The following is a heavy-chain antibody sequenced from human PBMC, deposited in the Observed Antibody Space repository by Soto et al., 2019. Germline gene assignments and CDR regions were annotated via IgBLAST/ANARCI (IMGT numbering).Heavy chain of an antibody. CDR3: ARQPYYKSGCYVTARLAF. V-gene: IGHV5-51*01. CDR2: IYPGDSET. Sequence: GESLKISCQGSGFSFTSYWIGWVRQMPGKGLEWMGIIYPGDSETRYSPSFQGQVTISVDKSISTAYVQWSSLRASDTAMYYCARQPYYKSGCYVTARLAFSAQGTTVIVSS. J-gene: IGHJ6*02. D-gene: IGHD2-2*01. CDR1: GFSFTSYW.